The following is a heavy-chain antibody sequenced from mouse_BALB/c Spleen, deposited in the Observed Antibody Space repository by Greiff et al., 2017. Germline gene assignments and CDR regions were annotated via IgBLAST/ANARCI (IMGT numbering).Heavy chain of an antibody. CDR3: ARGGGNGFAY. CDR1: GYTFTDYA. J-gene: IGHJ3*01. D-gene: IGHD2-1*01. Sequence: QVQLQQSGAELVRPGVSVKISCKGSGYTFTDYAMHWVKQSHAKSLEWIGVISTYYGDASYNQKFKGKATMTVDKSSSTAYMELARLTSEDSAIYYCARGGGNGFAYWGQGTLVTVSA. CDR2: ISTYYGDA. V-gene: IGHV1S137*01.